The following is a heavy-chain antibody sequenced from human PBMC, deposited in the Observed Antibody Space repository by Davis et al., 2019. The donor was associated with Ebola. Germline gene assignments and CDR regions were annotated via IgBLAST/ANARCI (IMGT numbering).Heavy chain of an antibody. CDR1: GFNFRSYG. CDR3: ARSYSGSRIYDY. CDR2: IWYDGSRK. J-gene: IGHJ4*02. Sequence: PGGSLRLSCAAPGFNFRSYGMHWVRQAPDKGLEWVAVIWYDGSRKYYGDSVKGRFTISRDNAKSSLYLQMNGLRAEDTAVYYCARSYSGSRIYDYWGQGTLVTVSS. D-gene: IGHD1-26*01. V-gene: IGHV3-33*01.